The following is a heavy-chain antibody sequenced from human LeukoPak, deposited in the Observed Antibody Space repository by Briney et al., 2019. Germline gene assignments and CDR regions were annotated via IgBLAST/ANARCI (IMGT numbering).Heavy chain of an antibody. CDR2: IYYSGST. Sequence: PSQTLSLTCTVSGGSISSGGYSWSWIRQHPGRGLEWIGYIYYSGSTYYNPSLKSRVTISVDTSKNQFSLKLSSVTAADTAVYYCASSIAAAGPDAFDIWGQGTMVTVSS. CDR1: GGSISSGGYS. J-gene: IGHJ3*02. D-gene: IGHD6-13*01. V-gene: IGHV4-31*03. CDR3: ASSIAAAGPDAFDI.